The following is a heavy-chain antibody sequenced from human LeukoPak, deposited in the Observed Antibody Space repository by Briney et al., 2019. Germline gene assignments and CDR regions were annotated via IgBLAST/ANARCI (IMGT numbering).Heavy chain of an antibody. J-gene: IGHJ6*03. CDR2: MNPNGGNT. CDR1: GYTFTSYD. V-gene: IGHV1-8*01. D-gene: IGHD6-13*01. Sequence: ASVKVSCKASGYTFTSYDINWVRQATGQGLEWMGWMNPNGGNTGYAQKFQGRVTMTRNTYISTAYMELSSLRSEDTAVYYCERVKGYSSSWYAPYYYYMDVWGKGTTVTVSS. CDR3: ERVKGYSSSWYAPYYYYMDV.